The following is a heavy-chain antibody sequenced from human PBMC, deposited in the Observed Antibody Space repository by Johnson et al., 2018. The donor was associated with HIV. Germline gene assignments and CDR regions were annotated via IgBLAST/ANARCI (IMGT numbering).Heavy chain of an antibody. J-gene: IGHJ3*01. CDR3: AGILLGYCRA. CDR2: IYSGGRT. Sequence: DVQVVESGGGLIQPGGSLRLSCAASGFTVSDNYMTWVRQAPGKGLEWVSVIYSGGRTYYADFVQGRFTISRDNSKNTVSLLMNSLRGEDTAVYYCAGILLGYCRAWGQGTMVTVSS. V-gene: IGHV3-53*01. D-gene: IGHD2-15*01. CDR1: GFTVSDNY.